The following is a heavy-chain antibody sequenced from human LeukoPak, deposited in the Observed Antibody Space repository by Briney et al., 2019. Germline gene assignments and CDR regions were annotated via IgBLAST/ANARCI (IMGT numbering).Heavy chain of an antibody. Sequence: GGSLRLSCAASGFTLSSYGMHWVHQAPGKGLEWVAVIWYDGSNKYYADSVKGRFTISRDNSKNTLYLQMNSLRAEDTAVYYCAKDGYDFWSGYYRLLGNYYYYYMDVWGKGTTVTVSS. CDR3: AKDGYDFWSGYYRLLGNYYYYYMDV. J-gene: IGHJ6*03. CDR1: GFTLSSYG. CDR2: IWYDGSNK. V-gene: IGHV3-33*06. D-gene: IGHD3-3*01.